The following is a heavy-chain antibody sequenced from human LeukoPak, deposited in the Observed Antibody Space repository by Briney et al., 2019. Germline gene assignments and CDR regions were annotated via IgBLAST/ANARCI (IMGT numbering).Heavy chain of an antibody. J-gene: IGHJ6*03. CDR1: GFTFSSYA. CDR3: AKDRGGVPYYYYYYYMDV. Sequence: GGSLRLSCAASGFTFSSYAMSWVRQAPGKGLEWVSAISGSGGSTYYADSVKGRFTISRDNSKNTLYLQMNSLRAEDTAVYYCAKDRGGVPYYYYYYYMDVWGKGTTVTVSS. V-gene: IGHV3-23*01. CDR2: ISGSGGST. D-gene: IGHD3-10*01.